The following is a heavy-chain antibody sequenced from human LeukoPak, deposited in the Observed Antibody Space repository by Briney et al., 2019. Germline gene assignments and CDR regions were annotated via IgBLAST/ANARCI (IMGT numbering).Heavy chain of an antibody. CDR1: GGTFSSYA. D-gene: IGHD1-14*01. CDR2: INTNTGNP. V-gene: IGHV7-4-1*02. Sequence: ASVRVSCKASGGTFSSYAISWVRQAPGQGLEWMGWINTNTGNPTYAQGFTGRFVFSLDTSVSTAYLQISSLKAEDTAVYYCARDAPGKYFVWFDPWGQGTLVTVSS. J-gene: IGHJ5*02. CDR3: ARDAPGKYFVWFDP.